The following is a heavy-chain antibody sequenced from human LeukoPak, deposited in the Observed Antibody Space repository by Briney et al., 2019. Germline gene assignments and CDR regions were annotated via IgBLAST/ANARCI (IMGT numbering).Heavy chain of an antibody. CDR1: GFTFDDYA. J-gene: IGHJ4*02. D-gene: IGHD3-9*01. V-gene: IGHV3-9*01. CDR3: AKGPYYDISRGYFDY. Sequence: GRSLRLSCAASGFTFDDYAMHRVRQAPGKGLEWVSGISWNSGSIGYADSVKGRFTVSRDNAKNSLYLQMNSLRAEDTALYYCAKGPYYDISRGYFDYWGQGTLVTVSS. CDR2: ISWNSGSI.